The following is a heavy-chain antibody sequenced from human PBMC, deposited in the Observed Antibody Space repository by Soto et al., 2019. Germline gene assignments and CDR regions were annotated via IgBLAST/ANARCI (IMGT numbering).Heavy chain of an antibody. D-gene: IGHD5-12*01. Sequence: GGSLRLSCAASGFTFSSYAMHWVRQAPGKGLEYVSAISSNGGSTYYANSVKGRFTISRDNSKNTLYLQMGSLRAEDMAVYYCAKNISPKRWLPGPLDYWGQGTLVTVSS. CDR2: ISSNGGST. J-gene: IGHJ4*02. CDR1: GFTFSSYA. CDR3: AKNISPKRWLPGPLDY. V-gene: IGHV3-64*01.